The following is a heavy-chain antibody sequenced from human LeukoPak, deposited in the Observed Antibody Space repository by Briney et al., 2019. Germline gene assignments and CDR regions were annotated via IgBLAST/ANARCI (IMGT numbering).Heavy chain of an antibody. D-gene: IGHD3-22*01. J-gene: IGHJ4*02. V-gene: IGHV1-2*02. CDR3: ARTPIYYFDNSGYYN. CDR2: INPNTGGT. CDR1: GYTFSGYY. Sequence: ASVKVSCKASGYTFSGYYIHWVRQAPGQGLEWMGWINPNTGGTKYAQRFQDRVTMTRDTSISTAYMEVSRLSSATAADTAVYYCARTPIYYFDNSGYYNWGQGTLVTVSS.